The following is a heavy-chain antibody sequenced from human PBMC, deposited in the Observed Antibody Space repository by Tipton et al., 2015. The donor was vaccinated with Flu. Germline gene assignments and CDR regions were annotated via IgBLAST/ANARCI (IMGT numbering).Heavy chain of an antibody. V-gene: IGHV3-49*04. D-gene: IGHD4-17*01. CDR1: GFPFRDYT. CDR3: TRDSYDYDEYATILLFDY. CDR2: IRSKGYGETT. J-gene: IGHJ4*02. Sequence: SLRLSCTASGFPFRDYTMSWVRQAPGKGLEWVGFIRSKGYGETTEYAASVRGRFTISRDDSKNIAYLQMNSLKTEDTAVYYCTRDSYDYDEYATILLFDYWGQGTLLTVSS.